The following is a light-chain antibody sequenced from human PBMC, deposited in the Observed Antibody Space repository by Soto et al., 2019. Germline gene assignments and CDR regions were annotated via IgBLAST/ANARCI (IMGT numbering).Light chain of an antibody. Sequence: IVLTQSQGTLSLSPGERATPSSRASQRVSSSDLAWYQQKPGQAPRLLIYSASSRATGIPDRFSGSGSGTDFTLTISRLEPEDFAVYYCQQYDTFGQGTKLEIK. CDR3: QQYDT. J-gene: IGKJ2*01. CDR2: SAS. CDR1: QRVSSSD. V-gene: IGKV3-20*01.